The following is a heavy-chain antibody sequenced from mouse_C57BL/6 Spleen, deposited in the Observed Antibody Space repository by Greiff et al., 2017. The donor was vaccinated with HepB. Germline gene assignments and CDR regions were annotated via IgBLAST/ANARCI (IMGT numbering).Heavy chain of an antibody. CDR1: GFNIKNTY. CDR3: ARAGVDGYYGD. V-gene: IGHV14-3*01. J-gene: IGHJ2*01. Sequence: EVQLQQSVAELVKPGASVKLSCTASGFNIKNTYMNWVKQRPEQGLEWIGRIDPANGNTKYAPKFQGKATITADTSSNPAYLQLSSLTSEDTTIYYCARAGVDGYYGDWGQGTTLTVSS. CDR2: IDPANGNT. D-gene: IGHD2-3*01.